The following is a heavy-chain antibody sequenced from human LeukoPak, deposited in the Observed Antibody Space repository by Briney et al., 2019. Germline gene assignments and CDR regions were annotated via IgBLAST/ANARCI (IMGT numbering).Heavy chain of an antibody. CDR1: GFTVSSNY. D-gene: IGHD5-12*01. V-gene: IGHV3-66*01. CDR2: IYSGGST. CDR3: ARGGGYNYDAFDI. Sequence: GGSLRLSCATSGFTVSSNYMSWVRQAPGKGLEWVSVIYSGGSTYYADSVKGRFTISRDNSKNTLYLQMNSLRAEDTAVYYCARGGGYNYDAFDIWGQGTMVTVSS. J-gene: IGHJ3*02.